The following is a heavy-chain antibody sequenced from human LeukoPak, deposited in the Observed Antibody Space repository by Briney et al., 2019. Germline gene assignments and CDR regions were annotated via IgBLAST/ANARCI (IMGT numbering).Heavy chain of an antibody. V-gene: IGHV3-7*01. D-gene: IGHD6-13*01. CDR2: IKQDGSEK. Sequence: PGGSLRLSCAASGFTFSSYGMHWVRQAPGKGLEWVANIKQDGSEKYYVDSVKGRFTISRDNAKNSLYLQMNSLRTEDTAVYYCARDNWSGIAFYFDCWGQGTLVTVSS. J-gene: IGHJ4*02. CDR1: GFTFSSYG. CDR3: ARDNWSGIAFYFDC.